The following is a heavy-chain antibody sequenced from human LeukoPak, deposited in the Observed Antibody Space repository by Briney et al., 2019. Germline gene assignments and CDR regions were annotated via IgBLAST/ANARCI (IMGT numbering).Heavy chain of an antibody. D-gene: IGHD2-2*01. J-gene: IGHJ4*02. CDR2: IIPIVDIT. CDR1: GGIFRNYA. V-gene: IGHV1-69*04. CDR3: ARDRSKSLGYCSSTSCALIGY. Sequence: SVKVSCKASGGIFRNYAFSWVRQAPGQGLEWMGRIIPIVDITNYAQKFQGRVTITADKSTSTAYMELSSLRSEDTAVYYCARDRSKSLGYCSSTSCALIGYWGQGTLVTVSS.